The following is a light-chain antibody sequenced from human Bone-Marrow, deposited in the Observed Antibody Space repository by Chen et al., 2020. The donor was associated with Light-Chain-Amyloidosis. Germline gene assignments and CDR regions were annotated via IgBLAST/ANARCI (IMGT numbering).Light chain of an antibody. CDR2: RDT. Sequence: SSELTQPPSVSVSPGQTARITCSGDDLPTKYAYWYKQKPGQAAVLVIHRDTERPSGISERFSGSSSGTTATLTISGVQSEDEADYHCQSADSSGTYEVIFGGGTNLTVL. J-gene: IGLJ2*01. V-gene: IGLV3-25*03. CDR3: QSADSSGTYEVI. CDR1: DLPTKY.